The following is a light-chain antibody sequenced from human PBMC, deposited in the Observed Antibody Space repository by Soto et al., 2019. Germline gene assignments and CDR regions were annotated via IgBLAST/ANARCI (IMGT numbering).Light chain of an antibody. CDR1: HDISDY. J-gene: IGKJ1*01. CDR2: DAS. Sequence: DIQMTQSPSSLSASVRDRVTITCQASHDISDYLNWYQQKPGKAPKLLIYDASSLESGVPSRFSGSGSGTEFTLTISSLQPDDLATYYCQQYNLYWTFGQGTKVDIK. CDR3: QQYNLYWT. V-gene: IGKV1-33*01.